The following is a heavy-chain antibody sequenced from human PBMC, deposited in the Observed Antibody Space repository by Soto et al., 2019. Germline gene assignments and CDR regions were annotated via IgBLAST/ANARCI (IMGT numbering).Heavy chain of an antibody. D-gene: IGHD3-3*01. J-gene: IGHJ3*02. CDR1: GGTFSSYT. CDR3: ARSCSYYDFWSGDSFDI. Sequence: RASVKVSCKASGGTFSSYTISWVRQAPGQGLEWMGRIIPILGIANYAQKFQGRVTITADKSTSTAYMELSSLRSEDTAVYYCARSCSYYDFWSGDSFDIWGQGTMVTVSS. CDR2: IIPILGIA. V-gene: IGHV1-69*02.